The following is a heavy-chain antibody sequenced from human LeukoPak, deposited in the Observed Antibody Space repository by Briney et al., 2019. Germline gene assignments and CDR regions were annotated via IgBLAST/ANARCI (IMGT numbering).Heavy chain of an antibody. Sequence: GGSLRLSCAASGFTFSSYAMSWVRRAPGKGLEWVSAISGSGGSTYYADSVKGRFTISRDNSKNTLYLQMNSLRAEDTAVYYCAKGGDIVVVPAATRNWFDPWGQGTLVTVSS. CDR2: ISGSGGST. J-gene: IGHJ5*02. CDR1: GFTFSSYA. V-gene: IGHV3-23*01. CDR3: AKGGDIVVVPAATRNWFDP. D-gene: IGHD2-2*01.